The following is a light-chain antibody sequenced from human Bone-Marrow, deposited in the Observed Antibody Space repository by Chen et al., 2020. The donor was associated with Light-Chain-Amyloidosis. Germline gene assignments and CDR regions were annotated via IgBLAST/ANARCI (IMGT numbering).Light chain of an antibody. V-gene: IGKV3-20*01. J-gene: IGKJ4*01. CDR2: GSS. CDR3: QQYGTSPLT. CDR1: QTISSNY. Sequence: EIVLTQSPGTLSLSPGEGANLSCRASQTISSNYLTWYQTKFGQAPRLLIDGSSSRATGIPDRFTGSGSGTDFALTINRLEPEDFAMYYCQQYGTSPLTVGGGTKVEIK.